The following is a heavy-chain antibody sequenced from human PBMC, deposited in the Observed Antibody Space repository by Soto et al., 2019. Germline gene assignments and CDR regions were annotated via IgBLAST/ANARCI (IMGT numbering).Heavy chain of an antibody. CDR3: ARETMVTSGLYYYYGMDV. J-gene: IGHJ6*02. CDR1: GGSISSGGYY. V-gene: IGHV4-31*03. Sequence: NPSETRSLTCTVSGGSISSGGYYWSWIRQHPGKGLEWIGYIYYSGSTYYNPSLKSRVTISVDTSKNQFSLKLSSVTAADTAVYYCARETMVTSGLYYYYGMDVWGQGTTVTVSS. CDR2: IYYSGST. D-gene: IGHD3-10*01.